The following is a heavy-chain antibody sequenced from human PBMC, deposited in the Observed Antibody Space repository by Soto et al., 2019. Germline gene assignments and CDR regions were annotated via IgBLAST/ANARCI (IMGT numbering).Heavy chain of an antibody. V-gene: IGHV4-34*01. D-gene: IGHD6-19*01. CDR2: INHSGST. CDR1: GGSFSGYY. CDR3: ARGLGYSSGWYSGDDY. J-gene: IGHJ4*02. Sequence: QVQLQQWGAGLLKPSETLSLTCAVYGGSFSGYYWSWIRQPPGKGLEWIGEINHSGSTNYNPSLTSRVTISVDTSKNQFSLKLSSVTAADTAVYYCARGLGYSSGWYSGDDYWGQGTLVTVSS.